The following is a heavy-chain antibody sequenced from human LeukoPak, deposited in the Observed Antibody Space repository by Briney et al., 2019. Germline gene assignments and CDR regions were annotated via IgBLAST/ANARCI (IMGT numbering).Heavy chain of an antibody. CDR2: MNPNSGNT. CDR3: ASRSSSSDY. J-gene: IGHJ4*02. V-gene: IGHV1-8*01. Sequence: GASVKVSCKASGYTFTSYDINWVRQATGQGLEWMGWMNPNSGNTGYAQKFQGRVTITADESTSTAYMELSSLRSEDTAVYYCASRSSSSDYWGQGTLVTVSS. D-gene: IGHD6-6*01. CDR1: GYTFTSYD.